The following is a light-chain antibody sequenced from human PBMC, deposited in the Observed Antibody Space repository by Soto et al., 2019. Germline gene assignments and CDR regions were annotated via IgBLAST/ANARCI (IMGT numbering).Light chain of an antibody. Sequence: QSALTQPRSVSGSPGQSVTISCTGTSSDVGGYNFVTWYQQHPYKAPKLLIYAVSKPPSGVPDHFSGSKSGNTASLTISGLRSEDEDDYFCFSYAGNAYVFGTGTKLTVL. CDR2: AVS. V-gene: IGLV2-11*01. CDR3: FSYAGNAYV. CDR1: SSDVGGYNF. J-gene: IGLJ1*01.